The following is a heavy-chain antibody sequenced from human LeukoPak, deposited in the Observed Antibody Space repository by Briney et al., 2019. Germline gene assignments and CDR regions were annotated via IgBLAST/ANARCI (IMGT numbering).Heavy chain of an antibody. Sequence: ASVKVSCKASGYTFTSYGISWVRQAPGQGLEWMGWISAYNGNTNYAQKLQGRVTMTTDTSTSTAYTELRSLRSDDTAVYYCARDLSVLSPTPDWFDPWGQGTLVTASS. D-gene: IGHD2-15*01. J-gene: IGHJ5*02. CDR3: ARDLSVLSPTPDWFDP. V-gene: IGHV1-18*01. CDR2: ISAYNGNT. CDR1: GYTFTSYG.